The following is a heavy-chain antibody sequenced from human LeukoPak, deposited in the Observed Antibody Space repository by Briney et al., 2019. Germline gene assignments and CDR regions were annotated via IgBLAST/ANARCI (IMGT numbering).Heavy chain of an antibody. V-gene: IGHV3-48*03. J-gene: IGHJ6*03. Sequence: GGSLRLSCAASGFTFSSYEMNWVRQAPGKGLEWVSYISSSGSTIYYADSVKGRFTISRDNAENSLYLQMNSLRAEDTAVYYCAREWSSGSMDVWGKGTTVTISS. CDR2: ISSSGSTI. CDR1: GFTFSSYE. D-gene: IGHD3-10*01. CDR3: AREWSSGSMDV.